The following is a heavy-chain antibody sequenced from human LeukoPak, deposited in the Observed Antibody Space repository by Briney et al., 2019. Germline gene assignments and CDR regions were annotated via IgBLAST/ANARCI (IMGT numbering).Heavy chain of an antibody. J-gene: IGHJ5*02. V-gene: IGHV6-1*01. Sequence: SQTLSLTCAISGDSVSANRATWNWIRQSPSRGLEWLGRTYYRSRWYNDYAVSVKSRITINPDTSNNHFSLQLNSVTPEDTAVYYCARSGSGWNNWFDPWGQGTLVTVSS. CDR3: ARSGSGWNNWFDP. D-gene: IGHD6-19*01. CDR2: TYYRSRWYN. CDR1: GDSVSANRAT.